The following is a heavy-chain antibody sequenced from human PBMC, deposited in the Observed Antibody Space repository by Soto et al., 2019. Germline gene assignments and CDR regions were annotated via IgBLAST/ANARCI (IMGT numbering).Heavy chain of an antibody. J-gene: IGHJ6*02. CDR3: ARAQGVVVVASDVQRYGMDV. V-gene: IGHV1-2*04. CDR1: GYTFTDYY. D-gene: IGHD2-15*01. Sequence: GASVKVSCKAFGYTFTDYYMHWVRQAPGQGLQRKGWINPNSGGTNYAQKFQGWVTMTRDTSISTAYMEPSRLRSDDTAVYYCARAQGVVVVASDVQRYGMDVWGHGTTVTVS. CDR2: INPNSGGT.